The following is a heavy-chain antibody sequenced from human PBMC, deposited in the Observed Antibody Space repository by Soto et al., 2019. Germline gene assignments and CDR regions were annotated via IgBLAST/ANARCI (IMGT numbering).Heavy chain of an antibody. J-gene: IGHJ4*02. CDR3: ARARGYSYGFDY. V-gene: IGHV3-30*03. CDR2: ISYDGSNT. CDR1: GFTFSSYG. D-gene: IGHD5-18*01. Sequence: GGSLRLSCVASGFTFSSYGMHWVRQAPGKGLEWVAIISYDGSNTYYADSVKGRFTISRDNSKNTLYLQMNSLRAEDTSVYYCARARGYSYGFDYWGQGTLVTVSS.